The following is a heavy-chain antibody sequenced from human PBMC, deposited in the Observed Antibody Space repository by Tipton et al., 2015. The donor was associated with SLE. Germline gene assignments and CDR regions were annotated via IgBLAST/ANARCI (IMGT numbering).Heavy chain of an antibody. J-gene: IGHJ5*02. CDR3: ARASFIVGSTTFWFDP. V-gene: IGHV4-61*09. D-gene: IGHD1-26*01. CDR1: GDSISTDNYY. Sequence: TLSLTCTVSGDSISTDNYYWGWTRQPAGKALEWIGHIYFSGQTYYNPSPKSRVTISVDTSKNQFSLKLNSVTATDAAVYYCARASFIVGSTTFWFDPWGQGALVIVSS. CDR2: IYFSGQT.